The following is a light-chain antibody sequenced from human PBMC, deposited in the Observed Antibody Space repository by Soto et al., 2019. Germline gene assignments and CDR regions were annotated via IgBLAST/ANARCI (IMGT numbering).Light chain of an antibody. J-gene: IGKJ1*01. V-gene: IGKV1-5*03. CDR3: QQYNSYSWT. CDR2: KAS. Sequence: DIQMTQSPSTLSGSVGGRVTITCRASQTISSWLAWYQQKPGKAPKLLIYKASTLKSGVPSRFSGSGSGTEFTLTISSLQPDDFATYYCQQYNSYSWTFGQGTKVDNK. CDR1: QTISSW.